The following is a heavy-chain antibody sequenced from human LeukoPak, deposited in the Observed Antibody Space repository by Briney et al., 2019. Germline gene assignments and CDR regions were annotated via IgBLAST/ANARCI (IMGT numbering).Heavy chain of an antibody. Sequence: PGGSLRLSCAASGFTFSSYWMHWVRQAPGKGLVWVSLINSDGGSTRYADSVKGRFTISRDNAKNTLYLQMNSLRAEDTAVYYCARGGGYRFDYWGQGTLVTVSS. CDR3: ARGGGYRFDY. V-gene: IGHV3-74*01. D-gene: IGHD1-26*01. CDR1: GFTFSSYW. CDR2: INSDGGST. J-gene: IGHJ4*02.